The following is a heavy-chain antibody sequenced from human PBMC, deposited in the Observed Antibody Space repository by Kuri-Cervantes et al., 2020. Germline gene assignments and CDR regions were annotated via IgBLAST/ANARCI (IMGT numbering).Heavy chain of an antibody. Sequence: GGSLRLSCAASGFTFSSYSMNWVRQAPGKGLEWVSSISSSSSYIDYADSVKGRFTISRDNAKNSLYLQMNSLRAEDTAVYYCARGRGAAIDCWGQGTLVTVSS. V-gene: IGHV3-21*04. CDR1: GFTFSSYS. CDR2: ISSSSSYI. CDR3: ARGRGAAIDC. D-gene: IGHD2-15*01. J-gene: IGHJ4*02.